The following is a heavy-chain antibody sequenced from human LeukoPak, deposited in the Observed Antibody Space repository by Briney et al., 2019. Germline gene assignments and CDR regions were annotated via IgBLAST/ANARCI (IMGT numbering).Heavy chain of an antibody. CDR2: ITISGHTK. Sequence: PGGSLRLSCAASGFDLSTYEMNWVRQAPGKGLEWIADITISGHTKNYADSVKGRFTISRDNARTSLYLQMNSLRVEDTGVYYCARGDPLADLWGQGTLVTVSS. J-gene: IGHJ5*02. V-gene: IGHV3-48*03. CDR1: GFDLSTYE. CDR3: ARGDPLADL.